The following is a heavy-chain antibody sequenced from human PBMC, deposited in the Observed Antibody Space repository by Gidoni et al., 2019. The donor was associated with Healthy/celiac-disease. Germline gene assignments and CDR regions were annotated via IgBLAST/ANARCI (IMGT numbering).Heavy chain of an antibody. CDR3: AREVYGSGSLDV. Sequence: QVQLQESGPGLVKPSETLSLTCTVSGGSISSYYWSWIRQPPGKGLEWIGYIYYSGSTNYNPSLKSRVTISVDTSKNQFSLKLSSVTAADTAVYYCAREVYGSGSLDVWGQGTTVTVSS. V-gene: IGHV4-59*01. D-gene: IGHD3-10*01. CDR2: IYYSGST. CDR1: GGSISSYY. J-gene: IGHJ6*02.